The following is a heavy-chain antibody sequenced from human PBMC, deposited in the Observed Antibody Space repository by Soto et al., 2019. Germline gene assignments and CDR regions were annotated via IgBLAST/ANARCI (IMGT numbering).Heavy chain of an antibody. CDR2: IKSKTDGGTT. J-gene: IGHJ6*03. CDR1: GFTFSNAW. V-gene: IGHV3-15*01. Sequence: EVQLVESGGGLVKPGGSLRLSCAASGFTFSNAWMSWVRQAPGKGLEWVGRIKSKTDGGTTDYAAPVKGRFTISRDDSKNTLYLQMNSLKTEDTAVYYCTTLRFLEWSQPEQGAVYYYYYMDVWGKGTTVTVSS. D-gene: IGHD3-3*01. CDR3: TTLRFLEWSQPEQGAVYYYYYMDV.